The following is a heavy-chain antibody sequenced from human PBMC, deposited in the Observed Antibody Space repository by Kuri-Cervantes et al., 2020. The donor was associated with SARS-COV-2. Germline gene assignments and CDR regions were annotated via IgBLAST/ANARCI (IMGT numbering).Heavy chain of an antibody. D-gene: IGHD6-6*01. CDR3: GRTDAYSSSSPYYSYGMDV. CDR1: GYTFTGYY. CDR2: INPNSGGT. Sequence: ASVKVSCKASGYTFTGYYMHWVRQAPGQGLEWMGWINPNSGGTNYAQKFQGWVTMTRDTPISTAYMELSRLRSDDTAVYYCGRTDAYSSSSPYYSYGMDVWGQGTTVTVSS. V-gene: IGHV1-2*04. J-gene: IGHJ6*02.